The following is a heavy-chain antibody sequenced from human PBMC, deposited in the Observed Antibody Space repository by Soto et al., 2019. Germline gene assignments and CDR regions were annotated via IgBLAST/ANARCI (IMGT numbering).Heavy chain of an antibody. CDR1: GFTFSSYG. Sequence: PGGSLRLSCAASGFTFSSYGMHWVRQAPGKGLEWVAVISYDGSNKYYADSVKGRFTISRDNSKNTLYLQMNSLRAEDTAVDYCAKDGYCSGGSCYDDYYYGMDVWGQGTTVTVSS. J-gene: IGHJ6*02. D-gene: IGHD2-15*01. CDR2: ISYDGSNK. CDR3: AKDGYCSGGSCYDDYYYGMDV. V-gene: IGHV3-30*18.